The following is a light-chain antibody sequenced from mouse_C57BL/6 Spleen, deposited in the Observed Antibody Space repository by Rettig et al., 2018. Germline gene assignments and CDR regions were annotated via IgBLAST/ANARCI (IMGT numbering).Light chain of an antibody. V-gene: IGKV4-55*01. CDR2: DTS. CDR3: QQWSSYPLT. CDR1: SSVSY. J-gene: IGKJ5*01. Sequence: IMSASPGEKVTMTCSASSSVSYMYWYQQKPGSSPRLLIYDTSNLASGVPVRFSGSGSGTSYSLTISRMEAEDAATYYCQQWSSYPLTFGAGTKLELK.